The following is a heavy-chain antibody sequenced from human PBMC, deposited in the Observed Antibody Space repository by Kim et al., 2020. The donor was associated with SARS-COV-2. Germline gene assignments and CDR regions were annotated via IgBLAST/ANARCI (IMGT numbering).Heavy chain of an antibody. CDR2: GRN. D-gene: IGHD6-13*01. J-gene: IGHJ4*02. CDR3: ATNSWYRFDS. V-gene: IGHV4-4*02. Sequence: GRNNYMPVLKSRVYISVDMSKNQFSLNLSSVTAADTAVYYCATNSWYRFDSWGQGTLVLVSS.